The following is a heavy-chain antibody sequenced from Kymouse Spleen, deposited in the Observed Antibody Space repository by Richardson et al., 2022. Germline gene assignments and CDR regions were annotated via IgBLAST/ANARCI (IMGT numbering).Heavy chain of an antibody. Sequence: EVQLVESGGGLVQPGGSLKLSCAASGFTFSGSAMHWVRQASGKGLEWVGRIRSKANSYATAYAASVKGRFTISRDDSKNTAYLQMNSLKTEDTAVYYCTRKLEQDYYYYGMDVWGQGTTVTVSS. V-gene: IGHV3-73*02. CDR2: IRSKANSYAT. CDR3: TRKLEQDYYYYGMDV. J-gene: IGHJ6*02. D-gene: IGHD1-1*01,IGHD1-20*01,IGHD1-7*01. CDR1: GFTFSGSA.